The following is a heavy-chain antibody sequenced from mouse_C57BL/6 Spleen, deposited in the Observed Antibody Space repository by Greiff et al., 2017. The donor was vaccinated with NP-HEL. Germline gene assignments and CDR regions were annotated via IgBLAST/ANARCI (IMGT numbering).Heavy chain of an antibody. Sequence: EVKLVESEGGLVQPGSSMKLSCTASGFTFSDYYMAWVRQVPEKGLEWVANINYDGSSTYYLDSLKSRFIISRDNAKNILYLQMSSLKSEDTATYYCARGGNDGYYLDYWGQGTTLTVSS. CDR1: GFTFSDYY. D-gene: IGHD2-3*01. CDR2: INYDGSST. V-gene: IGHV5-16*01. J-gene: IGHJ2*01. CDR3: ARGGNDGYYLDY.